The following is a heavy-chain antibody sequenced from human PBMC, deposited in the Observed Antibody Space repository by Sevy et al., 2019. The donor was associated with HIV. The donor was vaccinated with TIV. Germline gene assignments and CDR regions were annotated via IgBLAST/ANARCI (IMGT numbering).Heavy chain of an antibody. Sequence: GGSLRLSCAASGFTFTSYAMSWVRQAPGKGLEWVSAISGSGGRTYYADSVKGRLTNSRDNSRNTLNLQMNSLRAEDTAIYYCAKPTSYVYGSSSDPLPSSRNDYWGQGTLVTVSS. J-gene: IGHJ4*02. CDR1: GFTFTSYA. D-gene: IGHD3-10*01. V-gene: IGHV3-23*01. CDR3: AKPTSYVYGSSSDPLPSSRNDY. CDR2: ISGSGGRT.